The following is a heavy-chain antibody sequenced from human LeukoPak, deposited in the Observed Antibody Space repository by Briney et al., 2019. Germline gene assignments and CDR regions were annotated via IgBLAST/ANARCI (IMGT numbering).Heavy chain of an antibody. CDR1: GFTVSSTY. V-gene: IGHV3-30-3*01. D-gene: IGHD3-3*01. CDR2: ISYDGSNK. J-gene: IGHJ4*02. CDR3: ARDQIFGVVIAFYFDY. Sequence: GGSLRLSCAASGFTVSSTYMSWVRQPPGKGLEWVAVISYDGSNKYYADSVKGRFTISRDNSKNTLYLQMNSLRAEDTAVYYCARDQIFGVVIAFYFDYWGQGTLVTVSS.